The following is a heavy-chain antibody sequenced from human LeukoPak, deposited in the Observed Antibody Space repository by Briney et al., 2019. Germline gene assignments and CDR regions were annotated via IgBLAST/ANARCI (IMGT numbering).Heavy chain of an antibody. CDR3: VKDNGSGSSYYYMDV. J-gene: IGHJ6*03. Sequence: GGSLRLSCAASGFTFSSYAMSWVRQAPGKGLEWVSTIIGSGGSTYYTDSVKGRFTISRDNSKNTLYLQMNSLRADDTAVYYCVKDNGSGSSYYYMDVWGKGTTVTVSS. V-gene: IGHV3-23*01. CDR1: GFTFSSYA. D-gene: IGHD1-26*01. CDR2: IIGSGGST.